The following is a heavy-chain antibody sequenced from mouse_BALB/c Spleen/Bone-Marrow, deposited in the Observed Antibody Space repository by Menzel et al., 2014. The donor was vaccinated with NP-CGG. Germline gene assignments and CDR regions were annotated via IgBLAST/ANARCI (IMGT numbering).Heavy chain of an antibody. CDR3: ARQILRGFAY. V-gene: IGHV5-12-1*01. CDR2: ISSGGGST. D-gene: IGHD1-1*01. Sequence: VQLQQSGGGLVKPGGSLKLSCAASGFAFSSYDMSWVRQTPEKRLEWVAYISSGGGSTYYSDTVKGRFTISGDNAKNTLYLQMSSLKSEDTAMYYCARQILRGFAYWGQGTLVTVSA. J-gene: IGHJ3*01. CDR1: GFAFSSYD.